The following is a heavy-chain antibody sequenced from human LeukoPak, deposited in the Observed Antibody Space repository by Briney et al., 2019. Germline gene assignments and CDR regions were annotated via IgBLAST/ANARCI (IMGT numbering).Heavy chain of an antibody. D-gene: IGHD3-22*01. J-gene: IGHJ4*01. CDR3: AREDSYDSSGYGFEY. V-gene: IGHV3-21*01. Sequence: GGSLRLSCAASGFTFSSYSMNWVRQAPGKGLEWVSSISSSSSYIYYADSVKGRFTNSRDNAKNSLYLQMNSLRAEDTAVYYCAREDSYDSSGYGFEYWGHGTLVTVSS. CDR2: ISSSSSYI. CDR1: GFTFSSYS.